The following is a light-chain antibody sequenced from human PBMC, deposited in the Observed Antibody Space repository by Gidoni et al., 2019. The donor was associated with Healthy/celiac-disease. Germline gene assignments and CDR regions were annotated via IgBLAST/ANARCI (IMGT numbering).Light chain of an antibody. V-gene: IGLV3-1*01. CDR2: QDS. Sequence: SYELTQPPSASVSPGPTASITCSGDKLGDKYACWYQQKPGQSPVLVIYQDSKRPSGIPERFSGSNSGNTATLTISGTQAMDEADYYCQAWDSSTASYVFGTGTKVTVL. CDR3: QAWDSSTASYV. CDR1: KLGDKY. J-gene: IGLJ1*01.